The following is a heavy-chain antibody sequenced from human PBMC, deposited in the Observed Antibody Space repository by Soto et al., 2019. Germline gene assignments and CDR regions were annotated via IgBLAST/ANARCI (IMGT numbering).Heavy chain of an antibody. CDR3: ARDLYYSSGRYFDPDAFDI. CDR1: GYNFTSYG. D-gene: IGHD6-19*01. V-gene: IGHV1-18*01. Sequence: ASVKVSCKASGYNFTSYGISWVRQAPGQGLEWMGWISPHNDRTKYARRFQDRVTMTTETPTSTVYMELGSLRSDDTAVYYCARDLYYSSGRYFDPDAFDIWGQGTVVTVSS. J-gene: IGHJ3*02. CDR2: ISPHNDRT.